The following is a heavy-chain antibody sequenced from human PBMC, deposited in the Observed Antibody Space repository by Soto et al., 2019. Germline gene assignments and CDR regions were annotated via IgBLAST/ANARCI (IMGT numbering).Heavy chain of an antibody. CDR1: GYTLTELS. CDR2: FDPEDSET. V-gene: IGHV1-24*01. J-gene: IGHJ4*02. CDR3: AKDSAVDEQWLVPADY. D-gene: IGHD6-19*01. Sequence: GASVKVSCKVSGYTLTELSMHWVRQAPGKGLEWMGGFDPEDSETIYAQKFQGRVTMTEDTSTDTAYMELSSLRSEDTAVYYCAKDSAVDEQWLVPADYWGQGTLVTVSS.